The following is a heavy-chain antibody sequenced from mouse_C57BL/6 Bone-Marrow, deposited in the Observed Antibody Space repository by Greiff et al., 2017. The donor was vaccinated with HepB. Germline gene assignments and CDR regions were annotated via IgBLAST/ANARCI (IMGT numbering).Heavy chain of an antibody. Sequence: VKLVESGAELVKPGASVKLSCKASGYTFTEYTIHWVKQRSGQGLEWIGWFYPGSGSIKYNEKFKDKATLTADKSSSTVYMELSRLTSEDSAVYFCARHSKVDSSGYGFAYWGQGTLVTVSA. V-gene: IGHV1-62-2*01. D-gene: IGHD3-2*02. CDR1: GYTFTEYT. J-gene: IGHJ3*01. CDR3: ARHSKVDSSGYGFAY. CDR2: FYPGSGSI.